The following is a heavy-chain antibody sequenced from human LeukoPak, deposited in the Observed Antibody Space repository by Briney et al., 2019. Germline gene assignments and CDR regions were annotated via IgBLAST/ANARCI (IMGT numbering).Heavy chain of an antibody. J-gene: IGHJ4*02. CDR3: ARAAHIVVVTAIYYFDY. Sequence: SETLSLTCTVSGGSISSGGYYWSWIRQHPGKGLEWIGYIYYSGSTYYNPSLKSRVTISVDTSKNQFSLKLSSVTAADTAVYYCARAAHIVVVTAIYYFDYWGQGTLVAVSS. CDR1: GGSISSGGYY. CDR2: IYYSGST. V-gene: IGHV4-31*03. D-gene: IGHD2-21*02.